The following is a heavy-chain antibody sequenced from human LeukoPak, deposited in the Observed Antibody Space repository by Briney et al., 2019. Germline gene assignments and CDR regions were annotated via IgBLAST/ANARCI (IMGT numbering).Heavy chain of an antibody. V-gene: IGHV3-23*01. Sequence: AGGSLRLSCAASGFTFSSYAMSWVRQAPGKGLEWVSAISGSGGSTYYADSAKGRFTISRDNSKNTLYLQMNSLRAEDTAIYYCAKDGVLRFLEWFDYYFDYWGQGTLVTVSS. CDR3: AKDGVLRFLEWFDYYFDY. J-gene: IGHJ4*02. D-gene: IGHD3-3*01. CDR1: GFTFSSYA. CDR2: ISGSGGST.